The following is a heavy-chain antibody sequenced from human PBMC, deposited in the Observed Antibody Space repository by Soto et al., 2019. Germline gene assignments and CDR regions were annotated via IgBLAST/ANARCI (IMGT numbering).Heavy chain of an antibody. V-gene: IGHV4-30-2*01. CDR1: GGSISSGGYS. D-gene: IGHD2-15*01. Sequence: QLQLQESGSGLVKPSQTLSLTCAVSGGSISSGGYSWSWIRQPPGKGLEWIGYIYHSGSTYYNPSLKSRVTISVDRSKNQFSLKLSSVTAADTAVYYCARGGYCSGGSCYSEDYFDYWGQGTLVTVSS. J-gene: IGHJ4*02. CDR2: IYHSGST. CDR3: ARGGYCSGGSCYSEDYFDY.